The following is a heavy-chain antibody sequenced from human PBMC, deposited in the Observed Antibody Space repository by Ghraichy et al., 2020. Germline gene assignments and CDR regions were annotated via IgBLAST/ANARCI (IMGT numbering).Heavy chain of an antibody. V-gene: IGHV3-53*01. J-gene: IGHJ6*02. D-gene: IGHD3-3*01. CDR1: GFTVSSNY. Sequence: GGSLRLSCAASGFTVSSNYMSWVRQAPGKGLEWVSVIYSGGSTYYADSVKGRLTISRDNSKNTLYLQMNSLRAEDTAVYYCARGYYDFWSGYAAIYAMDVWGQGTTVTVSS. CDR2: IYSGGST. CDR3: ARGYYDFWSGYAAIYAMDV.